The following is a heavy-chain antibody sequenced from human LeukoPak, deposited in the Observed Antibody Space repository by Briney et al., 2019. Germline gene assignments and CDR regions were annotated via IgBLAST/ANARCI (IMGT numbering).Heavy chain of an antibody. CDR2: INPNNGGT. CDR3: ARTSSFDY. Sequence: ASVKVSCKSSGYTFTENYMHWVRQAPGQGLEWMGWINPNNGGTNYAQKFQGRVTLTRDTSISTVYMEVNTVRSDDTAVYYCARTSSFDYWGQGTLVTVSS. V-gene: IGHV1-2*02. J-gene: IGHJ4*02. CDR1: GYTFTENY. D-gene: IGHD6-6*01.